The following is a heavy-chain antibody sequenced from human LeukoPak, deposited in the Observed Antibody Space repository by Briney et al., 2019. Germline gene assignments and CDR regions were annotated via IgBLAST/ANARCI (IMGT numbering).Heavy chain of an antibody. Sequence: GGSLRLSCAASGFTVSSNYMSWVRQAPGKGLEWVSVIYSGGSTYYADSVKGRFTISRDNSKNTLYLQMNSLRAEDTAVYYCARRGLDYYYMDVWGKGTTATVSS. J-gene: IGHJ6*03. CDR3: ARRGLDYYYMDV. V-gene: IGHV3-53*01. CDR2: IYSGGST. CDR1: GFTVSSNY.